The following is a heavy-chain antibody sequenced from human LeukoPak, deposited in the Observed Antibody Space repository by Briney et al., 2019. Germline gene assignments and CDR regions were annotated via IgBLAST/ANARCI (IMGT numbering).Heavy chain of an antibody. V-gene: IGHV3-48*01. CDR3: AREWESIDY. J-gene: IGHJ4*02. D-gene: IGHD1-26*01. CDR2: ISSSSSTI. Sequence: GGSLRLSCAASGFTFSSYSMNWVRQAPGKGLEWVSYISSSSSTIYYADSVKGRFTISRDNAKNSLHLQMNSLRAEDTAVYYCAREWESIDYWGQGTLVTVSS. CDR1: GFTFSSYS.